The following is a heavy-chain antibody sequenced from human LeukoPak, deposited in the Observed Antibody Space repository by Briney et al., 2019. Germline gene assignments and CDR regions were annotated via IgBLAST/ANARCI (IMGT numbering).Heavy chain of an antibody. J-gene: IGHJ5*02. CDR2: VDPEDGET. Sequence: ASVKISCKASGYTFTDYYMHWVQQAPGKGLEWMGRVDPEDGETIYAEKFQGRVTITADTSTDTAYMELSSLRSEDTAVYYCARGERGYISSSATNWFDPWGQGTLVTVSS. V-gene: IGHV1-69-2*01. CDR3: ARGERGYISSSATNWFDP. D-gene: IGHD6-6*01. CDR1: GYTFTDYY.